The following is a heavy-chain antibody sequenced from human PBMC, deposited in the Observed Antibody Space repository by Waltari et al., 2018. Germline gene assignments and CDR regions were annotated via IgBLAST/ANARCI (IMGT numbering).Heavy chain of an antibody. V-gene: IGHV3-21*01. D-gene: IGHD6-19*01. Sequence: EVQLVESGGGLVKPGGSLRLSCAASGFTFSSYSMNWVRQAPGKGLEWVSSISSSSSYIYYADSVKGRFTISRDNAKNSLYLQMNSLRAEDTAVYYCARDDLAVAGTADYWGQGTLVIVSS. J-gene: IGHJ4*02. CDR2: ISSSSSYI. CDR3: ARDDLAVAGTADY. CDR1: GFTFSSYS.